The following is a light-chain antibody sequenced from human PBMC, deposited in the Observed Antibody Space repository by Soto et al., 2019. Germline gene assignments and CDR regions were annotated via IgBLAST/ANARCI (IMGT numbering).Light chain of an antibody. CDR2: GAS. CDR3: QQYCSYPLGT. J-gene: IGKJ1*01. Sequence: EIVLTQSPGTLSLSPGERATLSCGASQSVSSNLAWYQQKPGQAPRLLIYGASTRATGIPARFSGSGSGTDFTLTISCLQSEDFATYYCQQYCSYPLGTFGQGTKVDIK. V-gene: IGKV3-15*01. CDR1: QSVSSN.